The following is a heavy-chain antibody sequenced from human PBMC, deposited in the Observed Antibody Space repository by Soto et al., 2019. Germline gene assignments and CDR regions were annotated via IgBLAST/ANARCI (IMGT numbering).Heavy chain of an antibody. J-gene: IGHJ6*02. CDR2: IYYSGST. CDR3: AGDLYDFWSGSRSWNHMDV. Sequence: TSETLSLTSTVADGSIRSGGYYWSWISQHPGKGLEWIGYIYYSGSTYYNPSLKSRVTISVDTSRNQFSLKLSSVTAADTAVYYCAGDLYDFWSGSRSWNHMDVWGQGTTVTVSS. V-gene: IGHV4-31*03. CDR1: DGSIRSGGYY. D-gene: IGHD3-3*01.